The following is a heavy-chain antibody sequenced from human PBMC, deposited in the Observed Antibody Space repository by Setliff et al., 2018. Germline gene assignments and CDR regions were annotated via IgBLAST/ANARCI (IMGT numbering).Heavy chain of an antibody. D-gene: IGHD2-21*01. J-gene: IGHJ5*02. Sequence: SLRLSCTASGLSYINDWVSWVRQAPGKGLEWLASINPHGSEKYYADSVKGRFTISRDNAKNSLSLQMNNLRTEDTAVYYCARDRTPYCHIPNCPEDCDLWGQGTLVTVSS. CDR1: GLSYINDW. CDR2: INPHGSEK. CDR3: ARDRTPYCHIPNCPEDCDL. V-gene: IGHV3-7*01.